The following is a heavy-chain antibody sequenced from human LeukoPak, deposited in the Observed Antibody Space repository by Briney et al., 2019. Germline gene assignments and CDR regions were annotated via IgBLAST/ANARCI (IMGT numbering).Heavy chain of an antibody. CDR2: IYHSGRT. V-gene: IGHV4-38-2*01. CDR3: ARRGNSPEYYFDY. J-gene: IGHJ4*02. Sequence: SETLSLTCAVSGYSISSGYYWGWIRPPPGKGLEWIGSIYHSGRTYYNPSLKSRVTISVDTSKNQFSLKLSSVTAADTAVYYCARRGNSPEYYFDYWGQGTLVTVSS. D-gene: IGHD4-23*01. CDR1: GYSISSGYY.